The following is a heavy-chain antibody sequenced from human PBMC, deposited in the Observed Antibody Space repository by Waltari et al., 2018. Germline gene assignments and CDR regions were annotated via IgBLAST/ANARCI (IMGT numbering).Heavy chain of an antibody. CDR3: ARDRGRGLYLDT. D-gene: IGHD2-15*01. CDR2: VRGDGRT. Sequence: QLQLQESGPGLVRPSGNLSLICAVSGDSMGSTDCWSWVRQPPGKGLEWVGQVRGDGRTNYNPSFASRVIISLDTSTHHFALEVTSATAADTALYYCARDRGRGLYLDTWGQGILVTVAP. CDR1: GDSMGSTDC. J-gene: IGHJ4*02. V-gene: IGHV4-4*02.